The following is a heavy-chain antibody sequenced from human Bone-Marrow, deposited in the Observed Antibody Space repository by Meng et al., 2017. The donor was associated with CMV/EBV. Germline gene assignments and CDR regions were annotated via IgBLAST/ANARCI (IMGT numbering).Heavy chain of an antibody. CDR3: ARAGRYGYGPNGIFDY. CDR1: GYTFTSYG. V-gene: IGHV1-18*01. Sequence: ASVKVSCKASGYTFTSYGISWVRQAPGQGLEWMGWISAYNGNTNYAQKLQGRVTMTTDTSTSTAYMELRSLRSEDTAVYYCARAGRYGYGPNGIFDYWGQGTLVTVSS. D-gene: IGHD5-18*01. J-gene: IGHJ4*02. CDR2: ISAYNGNT.